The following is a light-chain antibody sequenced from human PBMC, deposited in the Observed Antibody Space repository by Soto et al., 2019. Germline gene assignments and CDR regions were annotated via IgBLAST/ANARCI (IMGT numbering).Light chain of an antibody. J-gene: IGLJ3*02. Sequence: QSALTQPPSASGSPGQSVTISCTGTRNDVGGYNYVSWYQQHPGKAPKLMMYEVIKRPSWVPDRFSGSKSGNTASLTVSGLQAEDEADYYCSSFTSSSTWVFGGGTKVTVL. CDR2: EVI. V-gene: IGLV2-8*01. CDR1: RNDVGGYNY. CDR3: SSFTSSSTWV.